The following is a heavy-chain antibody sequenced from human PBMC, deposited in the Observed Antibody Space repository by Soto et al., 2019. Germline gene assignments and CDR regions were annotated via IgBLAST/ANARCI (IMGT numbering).Heavy chain of an antibody. V-gene: IGHV4-59*01. Sequence: SETLSLTCTVSGGSISSYYWSWIRQPPGKGLEWIGYIYYSGSTNYNPSLKSRVTISVDTSKNRFSLKLSSLTAADTAVYSCAKWEIGIRNAFDLWAQGTMVTVSS. J-gene: IGHJ3*01. CDR3: AKWEIGIRNAFDL. CDR2: IYYSGST. CDR1: GGSISSYY. D-gene: IGHD1-26*01.